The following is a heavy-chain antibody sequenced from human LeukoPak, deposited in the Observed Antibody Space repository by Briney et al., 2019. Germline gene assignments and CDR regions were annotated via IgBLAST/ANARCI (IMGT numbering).Heavy chain of an antibody. D-gene: IGHD3-3*01. CDR3: ARDNHAYDFWSGPPGDY. CDR1: RGTFSSYA. CDR2: ISAYNGNT. V-gene: IGHV1-18*01. J-gene: IGHJ4*02. Sequence: ASVKVSCKASRGTFSSYAISWVRQAPGQGLEWMGWISAYNGNTNYAQKLQGRVTMTTDTSTSTAYMELRSLRPDDTAVYYCARDNHAYDFWSGPPGDYWGQGTLVTVSS.